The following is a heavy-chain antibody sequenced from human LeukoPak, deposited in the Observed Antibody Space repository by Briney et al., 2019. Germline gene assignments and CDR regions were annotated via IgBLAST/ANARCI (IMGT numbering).Heavy chain of an antibody. D-gene: IGHD6-13*01. V-gene: IGHV3-30*18. CDR3: AKDPERSSPYYYYGMDV. J-gene: IGHJ6*02. CDR1: GFTFNIYG. CDR2: ISYDGSNK. Sequence: GGSLRLACAASGFTFNIYGIHWVRQAPGKGLGWVAVISYDGSNKYYADSVKGRFTISRDNSKNTLFLQMNSLRGEDTAVYYCAKDPERSSPYYYYGMDVWGQGTTVTVSS.